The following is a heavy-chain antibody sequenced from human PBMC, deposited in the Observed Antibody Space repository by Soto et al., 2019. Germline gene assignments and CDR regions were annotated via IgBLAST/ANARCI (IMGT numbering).Heavy chain of an antibody. V-gene: IGHV1-18*01. D-gene: IGHD3-10*01. CDR2: ISGFNGQT. CDR1: GNTCAMHG. J-gene: IGHJ4*02. CDR3: ARVDPRGVAVVRDY. Sequence: GSVKVSCKASGNTCAMHGFSCVRQSPGQGLEWMGWISGFNGQTNYALKFQGRVTLTTDASTSTAYMELRSLRSDDTAVYFCARVDPRGVAVVRDYWGQGTLVTVSS.